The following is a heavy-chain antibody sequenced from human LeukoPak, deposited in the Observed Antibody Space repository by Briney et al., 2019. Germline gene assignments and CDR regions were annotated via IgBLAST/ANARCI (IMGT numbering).Heavy chain of an antibody. CDR1: GGSISSYY. D-gene: IGHD3-22*01. CDR2: IYYSGST. Sequence: PSETLSLTCTVSGGSISSYYWSWIRQPPGKGLEWIGYIYYSGSTNYNPSLKSRVTISVDTSKNQFSLKLSSVTAADTAVYYCARHDLTYYYDSSGYYSQHYFDYWGQGTLVTVSS. V-gene: IGHV4-59*08. CDR3: ARHDLTYYYDSSGYYSQHYFDY. J-gene: IGHJ4*02.